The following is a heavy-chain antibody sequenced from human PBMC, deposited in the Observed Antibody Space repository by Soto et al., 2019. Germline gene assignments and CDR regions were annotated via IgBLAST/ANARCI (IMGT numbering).Heavy chain of an antibody. V-gene: IGHV1-69*01. CDR3: ARIECGGSCYSYYYGMDV. CDR2: IIPIFGTA. D-gene: IGHD2-15*01. Sequence: QVQLVQSGAEVKKPGSSVKVSCKASGGTFSSYAISWVRQAPGQGLEWMGGIIPIFGTANYAQKFQGRVTITADESTSTGYMEMSSLRYEDTAVYYCARIECGGSCYSYYYGMDVWGQGTTVTVSS. J-gene: IGHJ6*02. CDR1: GGTFSSYA.